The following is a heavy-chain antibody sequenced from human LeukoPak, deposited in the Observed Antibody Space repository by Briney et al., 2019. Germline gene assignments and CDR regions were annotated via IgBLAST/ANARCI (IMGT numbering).Heavy chain of an antibody. CDR3: ARSPPYDSSGGY. J-gene: IGHJ4*02. D-gene: IGHD3-22*01. CDR1: GYTFTGYY. V-gene: IGHV1-2*02. CDR2: INPNSGGT. Sequence: ASVKVSCKASGYTFTGYYIHWVRQVPGQGLEWMGWINPNSGGTNYAQKFQGRVTMTRDTSISTAYMELSRLTSDDTAVYYCARSPPYDSSGGYWGQGTLVTVSS.